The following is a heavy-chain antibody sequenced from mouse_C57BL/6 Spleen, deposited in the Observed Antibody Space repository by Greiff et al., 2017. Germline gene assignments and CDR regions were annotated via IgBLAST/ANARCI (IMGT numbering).Heavy chain of an antibody. Sequence: QVQLQQPGAELVKPGASVKLSCKASGYTFTSYWMQWVKQRPGQGLEWIGEIDPSDNYTNYNQKFKGKATLTVDTSSSTAYMQLSSLTSEDSAVYYCARSYSNGDYFDYWGQGTTLTVSS. CDR2: IDPSDNYT. CDR1: GYTFTSYW. V-gene: IGHV1-50*01. D-gene: IGHD2-5*01. J-gene: IGHJ2*01. CDR3: ARSYSNGDYFDY.